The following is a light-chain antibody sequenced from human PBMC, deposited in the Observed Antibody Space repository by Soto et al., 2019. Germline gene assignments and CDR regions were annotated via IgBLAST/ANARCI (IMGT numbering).Light chain of an antibody. V-gene: IGLV2-14*01. CDR2: EVS. CDR1: SSDIGGYNY. CDR3: SSYTSSSTQV. J-gene: IGLJ1*01. Sequence: QSALTQPASVSGSPGQSITISCTGTSSDIGGYNYVSWYQQHPSKAPQLMIYEVSNRPSGVSNRFSGSKSGNTASLTISGLQAEDEADYYCSSYTSSSTQVFGTGTKVTVL.